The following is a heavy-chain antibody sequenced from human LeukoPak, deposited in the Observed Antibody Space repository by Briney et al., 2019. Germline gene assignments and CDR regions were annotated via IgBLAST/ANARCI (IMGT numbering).Heavy chain of an antibody. CDR3: ARVQSGILTGYIDY. V-gene: IGHV3-23*01. Sequence: GGSLRLSCAASGFTFSSYAMSWVRQAPGKGLEWVSTISGSGGSTYYADSVKGRFTISRDNAKNSLYLQMNSLRAEDTAVYYCARVQSGILTGYIDYWGQGTLVTVSS. CDR1: GFTFSSYA. D-gene: IGHD3-9*01. CDR2: ISGSGGST. J-gene: IGHJ4*02.